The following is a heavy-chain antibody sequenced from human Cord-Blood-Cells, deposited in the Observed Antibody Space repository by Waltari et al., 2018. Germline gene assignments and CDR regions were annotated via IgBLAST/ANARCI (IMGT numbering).Heavy chain of an antibody. CDR1: GYTFTGYY. Sequence: QVQLVQSGAEVKKPGASVKVSCKASGYTFTGYYMHWVRQAPGQGLEWMGWNNPHSGDTNYAQKFQGWVTMTRDTSISTAYMELSRLRSDDTAVYYCARATLRGSGSSWYFDLWGRGTLVTVSS. CDR2: NNPHSGDT. D-gene: IGHD3-10*01. CDR3: ARATLRGSGSSWYFDL. J-gene: IGHJ2*01. V-gene: IGHV1-2*04.